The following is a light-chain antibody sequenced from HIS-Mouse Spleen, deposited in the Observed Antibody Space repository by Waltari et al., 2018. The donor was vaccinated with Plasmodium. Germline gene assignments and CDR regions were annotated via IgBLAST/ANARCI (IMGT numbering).Light chain of an antibody. CDR1: SFNTGHNN. J-gene: IGLJ3*02. CDR2: SNN. V-gene: IGLV1-44*01. CDR3: AAWDDSLNGWV. Sequence: QPVLPSPPSASGTPGPRVTIPCPGNSFNTGHNNVNWDQKHPGTAPKHLTYSNNQRPSEVPDRFSGSKSGTSASLASSGLQSEDEADYYCAAWDDSLNGWVFGGGTKLTVL.